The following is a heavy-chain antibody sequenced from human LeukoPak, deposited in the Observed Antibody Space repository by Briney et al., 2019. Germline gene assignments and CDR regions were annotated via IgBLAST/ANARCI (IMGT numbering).Heavy chain of an antibody. Sequence: PGGSLRLSCAASGFTFSSYGMHWVRQAPGKGLEWVAVIWYDGSNKYYADSVKGRFTISRDNSKNTLYLQMNSLRAEDTAVYYCAREQLVLGTIDYWGQGTLVTVSS. V-gene: IGHV3-33*01. J-gene: IGHJ4*02. CDR2: IWYDGSNK. CDR1: GFTFSSYG. CDR3: AREQLVLGTIDY. D-gene: IGHD6-6*01.